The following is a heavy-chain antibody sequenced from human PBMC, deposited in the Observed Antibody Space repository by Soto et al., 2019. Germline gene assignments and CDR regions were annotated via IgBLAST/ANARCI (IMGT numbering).Heavy chain of an antibody. CDR1: GGSISSGGYY. D-gene: IGHD2-2*01. CDR3: ARRVSVPAARNWFDP. J-gene: IGHJ5*02. Sequence: SETLSLTCTVSGGSISSGGYYWSWIRQHPGKGLEWIGYIYYSGSTYYNPSLKSRVTISVDTSKNQFSLKLSSVTAADTAVYYCARRVSVPAARNWFDPWGQGTLVTVSS. V-gene: IGHV4-31*03. CDR2: IYYSGST.